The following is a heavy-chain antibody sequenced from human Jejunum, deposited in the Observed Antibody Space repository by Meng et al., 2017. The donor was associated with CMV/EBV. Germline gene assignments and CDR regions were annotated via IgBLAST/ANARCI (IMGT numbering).Heavy chain of an antibody. J-gene: IGHJ4*02. V-gene: IGHV1-8*01. CDR1: TSTTCH. Sequence: TSTTCHISWVRHASGQGLEWMGWLNPNNRNTPCARQFPGRLTLTRNTCLSTHYMELTSLRSADTAVYFCARGFRFGRDSHPPPLVSWGQGTLVTVSS. CDR2: LNPNNRNT. CDR3: ARGFRFGRDSHPPPLVS. D-gene: IGHD3-16*01.